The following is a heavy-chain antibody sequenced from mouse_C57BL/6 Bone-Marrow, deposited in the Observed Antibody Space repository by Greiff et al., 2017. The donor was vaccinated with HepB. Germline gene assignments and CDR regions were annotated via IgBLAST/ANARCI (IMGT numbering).Heavy chain of an antibody. CDR2: INPGSGGT. D-gene: IGHD5-1-1*01. J-gene: IGHJ4*01. CDR3: ARDDTFDAMDY. CDR1: GYAFTNYL. Sequence: QVQLQQSGAELVRPGTSVKVSCKASGYAFTNYLIEWVKQRPGQGLEWIGVINPGSGGTNYNEKFKGKATLTADKSSSTAYMQLSSLTSEDSAVYFCARDDTFDAMDYWGQGTSVTVSS. V-gene: IGHV1-54*01.